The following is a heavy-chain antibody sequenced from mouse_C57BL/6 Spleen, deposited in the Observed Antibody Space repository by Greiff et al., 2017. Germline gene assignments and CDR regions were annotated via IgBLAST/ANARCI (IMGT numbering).Heavy chain of an antibody. CDR3: ARSTEDY. V-gene: IGHV1-82*01. CDR2: IYPGDGDT. J-gene: IGHJ2*01. Sequence: QVQLKESGPELVKPGASVKISCKASGYAFSSSWMNWVKQRPGKGLEWIGRIYPGDGDTNYNGKFKGKATLTADKSSSTAYMQLSSLTSEDSAVYFCARSTEDYWGQGTTLTVSS. CDR1: GYAFSSSW.